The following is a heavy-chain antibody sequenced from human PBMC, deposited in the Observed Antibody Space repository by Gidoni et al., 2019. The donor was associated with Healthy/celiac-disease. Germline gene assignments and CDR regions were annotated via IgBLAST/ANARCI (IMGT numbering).Heavy chain of an antibody. CDR2: ISYDGSNK. CDR3: AKDSEYSYGPQFFDY. V-gene: IGHV3-30*18. D-gene: IGHD5-18*01. Sequence: QVQLVESGGGVVQPGRSLSLSCAASGFTFSSYGMDWVRQAPGKGLEWVAVISYDGSNKYYADSVKGRFTISRDNSKNTLYLQMNSLRAEDTAVYYCAKDSEYSYGPQFFDYWGQGTLVTVSS. J-gene: IGHJ4*02. CDR1: GFTFSSYG.